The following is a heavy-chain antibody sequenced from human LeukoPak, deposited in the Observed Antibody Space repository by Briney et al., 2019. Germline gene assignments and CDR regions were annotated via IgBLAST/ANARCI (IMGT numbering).Heavy chain of an antibody. CDR1: GGSISDFY. D-gene: IGHD5-12*01. CDR2: IHDSGNT. J-gene: IGHJ4*02. Sequence: PSETLSLTCTVSGGSISDFYWSWIRQSPGKGLEWLAYIHDSGNTNYNPSLKSRVTVSVDTSKNQFSLKLVSVTAADTAVYYCARQGKGYGYFNNWGQGTLVTVSP. CDR3: ARQGKGYGYFNN. V-gene: IGHV4-59*08.